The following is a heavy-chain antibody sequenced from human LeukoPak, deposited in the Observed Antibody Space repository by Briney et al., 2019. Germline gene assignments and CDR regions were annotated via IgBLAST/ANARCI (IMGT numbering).Heavy chain of an antibody. CDR2: VDPEDGET. CDR3: ATVAVRAEPINS. J-gene: IGHJ3*02. D-gene: IGHD1-14*01. Sequence: GASVKVSCKASGYTFTDYYMHWVQQAPGKGLEWMGRVDPEDGETIYAEKFQGRVTITADTSTDTAYMELSSLRSEDTAVYYCATVAVRAEPINSWGQGTMVTVSS. CDR1: GYTFTDYY. V-gene: IGHV1-69-2*01.